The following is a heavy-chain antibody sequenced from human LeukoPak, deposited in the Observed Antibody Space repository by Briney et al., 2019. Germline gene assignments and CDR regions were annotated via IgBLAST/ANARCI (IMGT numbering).Heavy chain of an antibody. Sequence: GGSLRLSCAASGFTVSTNYMSWVRQAPGKGLEWVTIIYSGGTTYYADSVKGRFTISRDNSKNTLYLQMNSLRAEDTAVYYCAREGGAGYCSTTSCALDYWGQGTLVTVSS. CDR1: GFTVSTNY. CDR3: AREGGAGYCSTTSCALDY. V-gene: IGHV3-53*01. CDR2: IYSGGTT. J-gene: IGHJ4*02. D-gene: IGHD2-2*03.